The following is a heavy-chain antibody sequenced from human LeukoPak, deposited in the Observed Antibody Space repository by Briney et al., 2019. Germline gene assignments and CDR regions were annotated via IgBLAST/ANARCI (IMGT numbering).Heavy chain of an antibody. CDR3: ARDARIAAAGTLDY. V-gene: IGHV3-7*01. CDR1: GFTFSSYW. Sequence: GGSLRLSCAASGFTFSSYWMSWVRQAPGKGLEWVANIKQDGSEKYYVDSVKGRFTISRDNAKNSLYLQMNSLRAEDTAVYYCARDARIAAAGTLDYWGQGTLVTVSS. CDR2: IKQDGSEK. D-gene: IGHD6-13*01. J-gene: IGHJ4*02.